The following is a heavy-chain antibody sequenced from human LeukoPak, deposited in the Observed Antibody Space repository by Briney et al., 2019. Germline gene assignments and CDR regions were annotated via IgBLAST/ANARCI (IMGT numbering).Heavy chain of an antibody. CDR1: GFTFSSYA. CDR3: ARVGRVGYCSSTSCAGHYYMDV. CDR2: ISGSGAST. J-gene: IGHJ6*03. Sequence: PGGSLRLSCAASGFTFSSYAMSWVRQAPGKGLEWVSAISGSGASTYYADSVKGRFTISRDNSKNTLYLQMNSLRAEDTAVYYCARVGRVGYCSSTSCAGHYYMDVWGKGTTVTVSS. V-gene: IGHV3-23*01. D-gene: IGHD2-2*01.